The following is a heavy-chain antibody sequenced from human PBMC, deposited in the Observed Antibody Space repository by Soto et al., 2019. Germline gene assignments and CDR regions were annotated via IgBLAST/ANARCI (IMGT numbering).Heavy chain of an antibody. CDR2: IHYSGST. CDR1: GGSISSGDYY. D-gene: IGHD6-13*01. Sequence: QVQLQESGPGLVKPSQTLSLTCTVSGGSISSGDYYWSWIRQHPGKGLEWIGYIHYSGSTYYNPSLKSRVTISVDTSKNQFSLKLRSVTAADTAVYYCARDNGEQQLMNYYGMDVWGQGSTVTVSS. CDR3: ARDNGEQQLMNYYGMDV. J-gene: IGHJ6*02. V-gene: IGHV4-31*03.